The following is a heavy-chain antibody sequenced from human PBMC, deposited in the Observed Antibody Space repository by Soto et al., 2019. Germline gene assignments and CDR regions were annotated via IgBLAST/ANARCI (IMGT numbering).Heavy chain of an antibody. J-gene: IGHJ6*02. V-gene: IGHV1-18*01. CDR1: GYTFTRYG. Sequence: QGHRVQSGAEVKKPGASVKVSCKASGYTFTRYGISWVRQAPGQGLEWMGWISGYNGDTNYAQNLQDRVTMPIDTSTNTAYMELRSLTSDDTAVYYCAKNGQPPYYYYGLDVWGQGTTVTVSS. CDR3: AKNGQPPYYYYGLDV. CDR2: ISGYNGDT. D-gene: IGHD2-8*01.